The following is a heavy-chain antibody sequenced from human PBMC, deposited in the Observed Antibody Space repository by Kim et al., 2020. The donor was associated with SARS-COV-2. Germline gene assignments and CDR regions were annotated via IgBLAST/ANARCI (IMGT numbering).Heavy chain of an antibody. J-gene: IGHJ4*02. CDR3: ATPPIVGAPQAGH. V-gene: IGHV3-23*01. Sequence: YADSVKGRFTISRDNTKNTLYLRMNSLRAEDTAVYYCATPPIVGAPQAGHWGQGTLVTVSS. D-gene: IGHD1-26*01.